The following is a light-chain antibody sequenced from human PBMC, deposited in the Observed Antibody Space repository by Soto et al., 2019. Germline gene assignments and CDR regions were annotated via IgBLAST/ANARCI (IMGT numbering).Light chain of an antibody. CDR2: DST. V-gene: IGKV3-11*01. CDR1: QFLSSY. Sequence: ELVFTQSPATLSLAPGERATLSCRASQFLSSYLAWYQQIPGQPPRLLIYDSTNRAAGIPARFSGSRSGPAFTLPNRGVEPEDFGMYYCHQRNQFGQGTRLENK. CDR3: HQRNQ. J-gene: IGKJ5*01.